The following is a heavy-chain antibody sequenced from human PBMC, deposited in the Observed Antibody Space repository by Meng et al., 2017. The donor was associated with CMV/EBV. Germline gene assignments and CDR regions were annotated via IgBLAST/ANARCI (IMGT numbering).Heavy chain of an antibody. CDR1: GGSISSYY. D-gene: IGHD3-3*01. CDR3: ARGGAEYYDFWSGPGGIDY. J-gene: IGHJ4*02. V-gene: IGHV4-59*01. Sequence: GSLRLSCTVSGGSISSYYWSRIRQPPGKGLEWIGYIYYSGSTNYNPSLKSRVTISVDTSKNQFSLKLSSVTAADTAVYYCARGGAEYYDFWSGPGGIDYWGQGTLVTVSS. CDR2: IYYSGST.